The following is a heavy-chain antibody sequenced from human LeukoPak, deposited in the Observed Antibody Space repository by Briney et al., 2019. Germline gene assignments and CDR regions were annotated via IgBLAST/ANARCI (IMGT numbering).Heavy chain of an antibody. D-gene: IGHD4-17*01. V-gene: IGHV3-23*01. J-gene: IGHJ4*02. Sequence: GASLRLSCAASGFPFSSYAMSWVRQPPVKGLECISTISDSFRITDDADSVKGRFTISRDNSKNTLYLQMNTLRAEDTAVYYCAKRHGDYFDYWGQGNPCHRLL. CDR1: GFPFSSYA. CDR2: ISDSFRIT. CDR3: AKRHGDYFDY.